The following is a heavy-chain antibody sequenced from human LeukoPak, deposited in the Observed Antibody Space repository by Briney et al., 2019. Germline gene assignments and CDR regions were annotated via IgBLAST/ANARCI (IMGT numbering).Heavy chain of an antibody. D-gene: IGHD1-1*01. CDR1: GFTFSSSW. CDR2: IKQDGSEK. CDR3: ARDESGMAY. J-gene: IGHJ4*02. V-gene: IGHV3-7*05. Sequence: GGSLRLSCAASGFTFSSSWMTWVRQAPGKGLDSVANIKQDGSEKYYVGSVRGRFTISRDNAKNSMYLQMNSLTAEDTAVYYCARDESGMAYWGQGTLVTVSS.